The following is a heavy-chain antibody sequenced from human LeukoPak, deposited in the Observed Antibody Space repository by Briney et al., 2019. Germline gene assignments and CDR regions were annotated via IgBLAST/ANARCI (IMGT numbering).Heavy chain of an antibody. V-gene: IGHV1-8*01. J-gene: IGHJ4*02. Sequence: ASVKVSCKASGYTFNEYEINWVRQATGQGLEWMGWMNPYNGRTAYAQKFQGRVTMTRNTSIGTAYMELSSLGSEDTAVYYCARGGIMITFGGLIHRPLDYWGQGTLVTVSS. CDR1: GYTFNEYE. D-gene: IGHD3-16*02. CDR3: ARGGIMITFGGLIHRPLDY. CDR2: MNPYNGRT.